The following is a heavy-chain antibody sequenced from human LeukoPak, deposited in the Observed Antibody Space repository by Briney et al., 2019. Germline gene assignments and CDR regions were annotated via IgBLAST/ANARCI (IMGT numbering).Heavy chain of an antibody. Sequence: GGSLRLSCAASGFTFSSYAMNWVRHTPGKGLEWVSVISGPGSTTYYADSVKGRFTISRDNSKNTLYLQMNSLRAEDTAVYYCAKASGKIFGVVIVPIDYWGQGTLVTVSS. CDR2: ISGPGSTT. V-gene: IGHV3-23*01. CDR1: GFTFSSYA. J-gene: IGHJ4*02. D-gene: IGHD3-3*01. CDR3: AKASGKIFGVVIVPIDY.